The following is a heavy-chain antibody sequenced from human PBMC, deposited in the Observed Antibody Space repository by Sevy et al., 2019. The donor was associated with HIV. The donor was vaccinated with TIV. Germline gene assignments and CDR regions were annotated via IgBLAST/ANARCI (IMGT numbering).Heavy chain of an antibody. CDR1: GFTFSSYG. CDR2: IWYDGSNK. J-gene: IGHJ6*02. D-gene: IGHD5-18*01. V-gene: IGHV3-33*01. CDR3: ARDTDSYGFLTYYYYYGMDV. Sequence: GGSLRLSCAASGFTFSSYGMHWVRQAPGKGLEWVAVIWYDGSNKYYADSVKGRFTISRDNSKNTLYLQMNSLRAEDTAVYYCARDTDSYGFLTYYYYYGMDVWGQGTPVTVSS.